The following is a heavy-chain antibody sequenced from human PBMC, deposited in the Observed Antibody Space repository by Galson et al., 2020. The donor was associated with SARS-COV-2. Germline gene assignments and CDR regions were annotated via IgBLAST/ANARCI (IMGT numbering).Heavy chain of an antibody. CDR1: GGTFSSYA. Sequence: SVKVSCKASGGTFSSYAISWVRQAPGQGLEWMGGIIPIFGTANYAQKFQGRVTITADESTSTAYMELSSLRSEDTAVYYCARTYWKIENYYYYYYMDVWGKGTAVTVS. V-gene: IGHV1-69*13. D-gene: IGHD1-1*01. CDR2: IIPIFGTA. CDR3: ARTYWKIENYYYYYYMDV. J-gene: IGHJ6*03.